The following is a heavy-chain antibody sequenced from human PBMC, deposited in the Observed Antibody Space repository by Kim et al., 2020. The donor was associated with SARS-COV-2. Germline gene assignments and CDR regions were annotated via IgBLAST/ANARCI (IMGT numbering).Heavy chain of an antibody. CDR2: IYPGDSDT. CDR1: GYSFTSYW. Sequence: GESLKISCKGSGYSFTSYWIGWVRQMPGKGLEWMGIIYPGDSDTRYSPSFQGQVTISADKSISTAYLQWSSLKASDTAMYYCARLSYYGSGSSLRHAPKNWFDPWGQGTLVTVSS. D-gene: IGHD3-10*01. J-gene: IGHJ5*02. V-gene: IGHV5-51*01. CDR3: ARLSYYGSGSSLRHAPKNWFDP.